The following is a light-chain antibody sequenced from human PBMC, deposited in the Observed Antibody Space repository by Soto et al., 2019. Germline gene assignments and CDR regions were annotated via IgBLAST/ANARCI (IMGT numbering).Light chain of an antibody. Sequence: QSALTQPPSASGSPGQSVTISCTGTSSDVGIFNYVSWYQQHPDQAPKLLIFEVNKRPSGVPDRFSASKSGNTASLTVSGLQAEDEADYYCCSYAGSNTLIFDGGTKLTVL. J-gene: IGLJ2*01. CDR1: SSDVGIFNY. CDR2: EVN. V-gene: IGLV2-8*01. CDR3: CSYAGSNTLI.